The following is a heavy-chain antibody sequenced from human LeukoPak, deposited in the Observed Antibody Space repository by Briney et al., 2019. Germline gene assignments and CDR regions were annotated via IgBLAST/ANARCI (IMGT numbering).Heavy chain of an antibody. CDR2: IYYSGST. Sequence: PSETLSLTCTVSGGSISSSSYYWGWIRQPPGKGLEWIGSIYYSGSTYYNPSLKSRVTISVDTSKNQFSLKLSSVTAADTAVYYCARQYGSGSYTWFDPWGQGILVTVSS. J-gene: IGHJ5*02. CDR3: ARQYGSGSYTWFDP. CDR1: GGSISSSSYY. D-gene: IGHD3-10*01. V-gene: IGHV4-39*01.